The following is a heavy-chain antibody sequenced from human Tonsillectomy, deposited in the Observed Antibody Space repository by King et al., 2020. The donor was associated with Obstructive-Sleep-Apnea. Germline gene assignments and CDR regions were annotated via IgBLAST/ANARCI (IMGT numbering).Heavy chain of an antibody. V-gene: IGHV3-49*03. D-gene: IGHD3-22*01. CDR1: GFTFGDYA. Sequence: DVQLVESGGGLVQPGRSLRLSCTASGFTFGDYAMSWFRQAPGKGREWVGFIRSRNYGGTTEYAASVKGRFTISRDDSKSFVYLQMNSLKTEDTAVYYCSRGSPLTYYYDSSGLDYWGQGTLVTVSS. J-gene: IGHJ4*02. CDR3: SRGSPLTYYYDSSGLDY. CDR2: IRSRNYGGTT.